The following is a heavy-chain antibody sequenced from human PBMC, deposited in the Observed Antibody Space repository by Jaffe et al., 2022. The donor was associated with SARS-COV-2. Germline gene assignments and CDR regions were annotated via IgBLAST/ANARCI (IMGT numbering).Heavy chain of an antibody. CDR2: IRSKANSYAT. D-gene: IGHD5-12*01. CDR1: GFTFSGSA. J-gene: IGHJ4*02. Sequence: EVQLVESGGGLVQPGGSLKLSCAASGFTFSGSAMHWVRQASGKGLEWVGRIRSKANSYATAYAASVKGRFTISRDDSKNTAYLQMNSLKTEDTAVYYCTRQRGWLHGDWGQGTLVTVSS. V-gene: IGHV3-73*02. CDR3: TRQRGWLHGD.